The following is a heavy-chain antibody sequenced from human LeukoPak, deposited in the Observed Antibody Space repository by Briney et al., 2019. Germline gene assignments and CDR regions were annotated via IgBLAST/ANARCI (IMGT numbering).Heavy chain of an antibody. CDR1: GCTFNDYA. V-gene: IGHV3-9*01. Sequence: PGRSLRLCCAASGCTFNDYAMHWVRQAPGKGLEWVSGVSWNSGSIGYPDFVKGRFTIARDNAKNSLYLQMNSLGAEDTALYYCAKEGQWLGSGFDYCGQQTLVTISS. J-gene: IGHJ4*02. CDR2: VSWNSGSI. D-gene: IGHD6-19*01. CDR3: AKEGQWLGSGFDY.